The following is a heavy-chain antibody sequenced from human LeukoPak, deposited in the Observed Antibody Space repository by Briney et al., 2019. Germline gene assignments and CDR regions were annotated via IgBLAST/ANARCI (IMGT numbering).Heavy chain of an antibody. Sequence: GGSLRLSCAASGFTFSSYWMSWVRQAPGKGLEWVANIKQDGSEKYYVDSVKGRFTISRDNAKNSLYLQMNSLRAEDTAVYYCARGLYGSGSYYYFDYWGQGTLVTVSS. J-gene: IGHJ4*02. CDR2: IKQDGSEK. D-gene: IGHD3-10*01. CDR3: ARGLYGSGSYYYFDY. V-gene: IGHV3-7*01. CDR1: GFTFSSYW.